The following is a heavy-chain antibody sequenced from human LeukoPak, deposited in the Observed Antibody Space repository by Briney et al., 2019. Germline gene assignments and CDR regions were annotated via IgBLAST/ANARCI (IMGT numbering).Heavy chain of an antibody. CDR1: GYTFTSYG. CDR3: ARGGNSGWRTPNDDY. Sequence: GASVKVSCKASGYTFTSYGISWVRQAPGQGLECMGWSSAYNGNTNYAQKLQGRVTMTTDTSTSTAYMELRSLRSDDTAVYYCARGGNSGWRTPNDDYWGQGTLVTVSS. CDR2: SSAYNGNT. D-gene: IGHD6-19*01. V-gene: IGHV1-18*01. J-gene: IGHJ4*02.